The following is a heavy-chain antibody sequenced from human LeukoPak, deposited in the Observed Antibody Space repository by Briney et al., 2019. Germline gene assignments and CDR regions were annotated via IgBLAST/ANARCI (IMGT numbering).Heavy chain of an antibody. Sequence: ASVKVSCKASGYTFTSYGISWVRQAPGQGLEWMGWISAYNGNTNYAQKLQGRVTMTTDTSTSTAYMELRSLRSDDTAVYYCARVLRFLEWLGGLCFDPWGQGTLVTVSS. J-gene: IGHJ5*02. CDR1: GYTFTSYG. CDR3: ARVLRFLEWLGGLCFDP. CDR2: ISAYNGNT. V-gene: IGHV1-18*01. D-gene: IGHD3-3*01.